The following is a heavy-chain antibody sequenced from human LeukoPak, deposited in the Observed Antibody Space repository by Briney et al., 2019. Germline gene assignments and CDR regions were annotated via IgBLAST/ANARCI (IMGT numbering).Heavy chain of an antibody. CDR3: ARDGGSSSWYGIYYYYYMDV. CDR2: INPNSGGT. CDR1: GYTFTGYY. J-gene: IGHJ6*03. D-gene: IGHD6-13*01. Sequence: ASVKVSCKASGYTFTGYYIHWVRQAPGQGLEWMGWINPNSGGTNYAQKFQGRVTMTRDTSISTAYMELSRLRSDDTAVYYCARDGGSSSWYGIYYYYYMDVWGKGTTVTVSS. V-gene: IGHV1-2*02.